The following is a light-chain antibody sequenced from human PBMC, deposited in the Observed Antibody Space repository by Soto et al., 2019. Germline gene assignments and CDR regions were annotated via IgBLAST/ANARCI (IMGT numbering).Light chain of an antibody. Sequence: DIQMTQSPSTLSASVGDRVTITCRASQSISSWLAWYQQKPGKAPKLLIYKASSLESVVPSRFSGSGSGTEFTLTISSLQPDDFATYYCQQYNSYPSCGGGTKVEIK. CDR1: QSISSW. V-gene: IGKV1-5*03. J-gene: IGKJ4*01. CDR3: QQYNSYPS. CDR2: KAS.